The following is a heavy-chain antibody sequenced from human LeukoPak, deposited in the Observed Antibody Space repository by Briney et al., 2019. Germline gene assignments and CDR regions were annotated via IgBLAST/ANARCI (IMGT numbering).Heavy chain of an antibody. D-gene: IGHD3-3*01. CDR1: GASITSYY. CDR3: ARGGDYDFWSGYSNYYYMDV. CDR2: IYNTGST. J-gene: IGHJ6*03. Sequence: SETLSLTCTVSGASITSYYWIWIRQPPGKGLEWIGYIYNTGSTSYNPSLKSRVTISGDTSKNQFSLKLSSVTAADTAVYYCARGGDYDFWSGYSNYYYMDVWGKGTTVTVSS. V-gene: IGHV4-59*01.